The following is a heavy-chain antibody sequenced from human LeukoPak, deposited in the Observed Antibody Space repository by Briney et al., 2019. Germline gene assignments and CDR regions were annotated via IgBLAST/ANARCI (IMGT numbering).Heavy chain of an antibody. V-gene: IGHV3-48*03. D-gene: IGHD2-15*01. CDR3: ARGPIVGGRTQLPPDY. CDR2: ISTSGGSM. CDR1: GFTFSSYA. Sequence: GGSLRLSCAASGFTFSSYAMNWVRQAPGKGLEWVSYISTSGGSMYYADSVKGRFTLSRDNAKNSLYLQMNSLRAEDTAVYYCARGPIVGGRTQLPPDYWGQGTPVTVSS. J-gene: IGHJ4*02.